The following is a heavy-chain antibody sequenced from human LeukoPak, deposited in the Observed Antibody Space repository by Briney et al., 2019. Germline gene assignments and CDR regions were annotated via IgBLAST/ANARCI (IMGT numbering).Heavy chain of an antibody. J-gene: IGHJ4*02. Sequence: SETLSLTCAVYGGSFSGYYWSWIRQPPGKGLEWIGEINHSGSTNYNPSLKSRVIISVDTSRNQFSLRLSSVTAADTAVYYCAREGSIVATSYDYWGQGTLVTVSS. CDR2: INHSGST. D-gene: IGHD5-12*01. CDR3: AREGSIVATSYDY. V-gene: IGHV4-34*01. CDR1: GGSFSGYY.